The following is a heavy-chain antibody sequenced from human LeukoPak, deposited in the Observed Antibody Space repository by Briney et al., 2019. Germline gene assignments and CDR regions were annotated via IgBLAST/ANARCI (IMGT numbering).Heavy chain of an antibody. CDR2: ISSGSSTI. D-gene: IGHD3-22*01. V-gene: IGHV3-48*01. J-gene: IGHJ4*02. Sequence: PGGSLRLSCAASGFTFSSSAMNWFRQAPGKGLEWVSYISSGSSTIYNADSVKGRFTISRDNAKNSLFLQMNSLRAEDTAVYYCARDPSYYYETRGGNYWEQGTLVTVSS. CDR3: ARDPSYYYETRGGNY. CDR1: GFTFSSSA.